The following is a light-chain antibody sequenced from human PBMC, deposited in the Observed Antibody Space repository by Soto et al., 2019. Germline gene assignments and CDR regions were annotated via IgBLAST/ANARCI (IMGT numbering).Light chain of an antibody. V-gene: IGKV1-5*01. CDR1: QTISTW. CDR3: LQPHSYPQT. Sequence: IRVSLSPPTVSSTIEDRVTITCRASQTISTWMAWYQQKPGKAPKLLVYDASTLQSGVASRFSGSGSGTEFTLTISSLQPDDFATYYCLQPHSYPQTFCQVTKMDI. CDR2: DAS. J-gene: IGKJ1*01.